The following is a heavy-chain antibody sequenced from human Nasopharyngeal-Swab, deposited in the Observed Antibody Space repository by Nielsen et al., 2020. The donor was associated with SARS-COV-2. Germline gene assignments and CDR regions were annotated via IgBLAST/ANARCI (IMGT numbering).Heavy chain of an antibody. D-gene: IGHD3-10*01. Sequence: GESLKISCAASGLTFSSYEMNWVRQAPGKGLEWVSYISSSGSTIYYADSVKGRFTISRDNAKNSLYLQMNSLRAEDTAVYYCARDRLFYKGSGSSSPVWGQGTLVTVSS. V-gene: IGHV3-48*03. J-gene: IGHJ4*02. CDR3: ARDRLFYKGSGSSSPV. CDR2: ISSSGSTI. CDR1: GLTFSSYE.